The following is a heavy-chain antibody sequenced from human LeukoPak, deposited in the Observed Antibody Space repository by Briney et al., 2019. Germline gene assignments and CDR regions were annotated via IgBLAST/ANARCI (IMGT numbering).Heavy chain of an antibody. V-gene: IGHV3-20*04. CDR3: ARDTYGSVSPFDY. CDR2: INWNGGST. CDR1: GFTFDDYG. Sequence: GGSLRLSCAASGFTFDDYGMSGVRQAPGKGLEWVSGINWNGGSTGYADSVKGRFIISRDNAKNSLYLQMNSLRAEDTALYYCARDTYGSVSPFDYWGQGTLVTVSS. J-gene: IGHJ4*02. D-gene: IGHD3-10*01.